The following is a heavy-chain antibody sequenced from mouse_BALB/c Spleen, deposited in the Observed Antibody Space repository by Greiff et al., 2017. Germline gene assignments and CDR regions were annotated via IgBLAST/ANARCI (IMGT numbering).Heavy chain of an antibody. CDR2: IRNKANGYTT. CDR1: GFTFTDYY. Sequence: EVKLVESGGGLVQPGGSLRLSCATSGFTFTDYYMSWVRQPPGKALEWLGFIRNKANGYTTEYSASVKGRFTISRDNSQSILYLQMNTLRAEDSATYYCARDFGNWYFDVWGAGTTVTVSS. J-gene: IGHJ1*01. V-gene: IGHV7-3*02. CDR3: ARDFGNWYFDV. D-gene: IGHD1-1*02.